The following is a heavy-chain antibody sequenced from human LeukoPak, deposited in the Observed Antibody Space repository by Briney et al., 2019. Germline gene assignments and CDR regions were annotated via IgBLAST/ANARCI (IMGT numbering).Heavy chain of an antibody. CDR1: GFTFSSYG. V-gene: IGHV3-23*01. CDR3: AKKRSSGGATQFDY. J-gene: IGHJ4*02. CDR2: TSGSGDDT. Sequence: GGSLRLSCVASGFTFSSYGMSWVRQAPGKGLEWVSSTSGSGDDTYYADSVKGRFTLSRDNSKNTLYLQMNSLRADDTAVYYCAKKRSSGGATQFDYWGQGTLVTVSS. D-gene: IGHD2-15*01.